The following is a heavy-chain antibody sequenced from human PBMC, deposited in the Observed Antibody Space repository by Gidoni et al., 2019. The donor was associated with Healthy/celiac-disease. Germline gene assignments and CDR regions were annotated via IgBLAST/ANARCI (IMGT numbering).Heavy chain of an antibody. J-gene: IGHJ2*01. V-gene: IGHV1-69*01. CDR1: GGTFSSYA. Sequence: QVQLVQSGAEVKKPGSSVKVSCKASGGTFSSYAILWVRQAPGQGLEWMGGMTPIFGTANYAQKFQGRVTITADESTSTAYMELSSLRSEDTAVYYCASPDYGDYRPVEWYFDLWGRGTLVTVSS. CDR2: MTPIFGTA. CDR3: ASPDYGDYRPVEWYFDL. D-gene: IGHD4-17*01.